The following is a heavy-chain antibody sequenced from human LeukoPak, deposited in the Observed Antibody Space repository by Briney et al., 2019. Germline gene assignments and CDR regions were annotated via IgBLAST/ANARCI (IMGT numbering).Heavy chain of an antibody. V-gene: IGHV4-59*08. D-gene: IGHD3-22*01. CDR2: IYYSGST. Sequence: SETLSLTCTVSGGSISSYYWSWIRQPPGKGLEWIGYIYYSGSTNYNPSLKSRVTITVDTSKNQFSLKLNSVTAADTAVYYCARMSYFDSSLDYWGQGTLVTVSS. CDR1: GGSISSYY. J-gene: IGHJ4*02. CDR3: ARMSYFDSSLDY.